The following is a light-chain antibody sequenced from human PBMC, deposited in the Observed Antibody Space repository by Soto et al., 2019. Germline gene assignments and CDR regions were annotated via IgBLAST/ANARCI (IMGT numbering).Light chain of an antibody. J-gene: IGKJ2*01. Sequence: DIQLTQSPSSLSASVGDSVTITCRASQSISNYLNWYQQKPGKAPKLLIYAASSLQSGVPSGFSGSGSGTEFTLTISSLQPQDFATYYCQQSYSLPRTFGQGTQLEIK. CDR3: QQSYSLPRT. CDR1: QSISNY. CDR2: AAS. V-gene: IGKV1-39*01.